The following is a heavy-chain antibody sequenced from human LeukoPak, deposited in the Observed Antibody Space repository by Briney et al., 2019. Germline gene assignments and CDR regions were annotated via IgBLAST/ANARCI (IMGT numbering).Heavy chain of an antibody. J-gene: IGHJ4*02. CDR3: ARNRSLTTTPGFDH. V-gene: IGHV4-38-2*01. CDR1: GYSIRSGDY. Sequence: SETLSLTCAVSGYSIRSGDYWGWIRQSPGKGLEWIGSIYHSGSTHHNPSLKSRVTISADTSKNQFSLMLSSVTAADTAVYYCARNRSLTTTPGFDHWGQGTLVTVSS. CDR2: IYHSGST. D-gene: IGHD4-11*01.